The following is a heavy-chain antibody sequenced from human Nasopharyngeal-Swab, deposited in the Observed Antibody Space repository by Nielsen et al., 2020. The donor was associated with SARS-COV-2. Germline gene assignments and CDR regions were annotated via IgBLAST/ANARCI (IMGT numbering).Heavy chain of an antibody. V-gene: IGHV1-3*01. CDR2: INAGNGNT. Sequence: ASVKVSCKASGYTFTSYAMHWVRQAPGQRLEWMGWINAGNGNTKYSQKFQGRVTITRDTSASTAYMELSSLRSEDTAVYYCERGTQWLVALDYWGQGTLVTVSS. CDR1: GYTFTSYA. J-gene: IGHJ4*02. D-gene: IGHD6-19*01. CDR3: ERGTQWLVALDY.